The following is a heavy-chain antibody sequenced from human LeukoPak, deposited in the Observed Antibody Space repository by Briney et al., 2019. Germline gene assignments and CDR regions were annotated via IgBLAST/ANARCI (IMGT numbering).Heavy chain of an antibody. Sequence: GMPLRLSCAASGFSLSAFWMAWVRQAPGKGLEWVSAISGSGGSTYYADSVKGRFTISRDNSKNTLYLQMNSLRAEDTAVYYCAKLFRSWYCFDYWGQGTLVTVSS. D-gene: IGHD6-13*01. CDR3: AKLFRSWYCFDY. CDR1: GFSLSAFW. J-gene: IGHJ4*02. CDR2: ISGSGGST. V-gene: IGHV3-23*01.